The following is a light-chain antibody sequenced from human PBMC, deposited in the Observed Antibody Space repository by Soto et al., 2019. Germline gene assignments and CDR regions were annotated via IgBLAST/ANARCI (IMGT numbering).Light chain of an antibody. CDR2: DVT. CDR1: SSDVGGFNY. CDR3: SSYTSSSTRL. Sequence: QSALTQPASVSGSPGQSITISCTRSSSDVGGFNYVSWYQQHPGKAPKLIIYDVTNRPSGVSNRFSGSKSGNTASLTISGLQAEDEADDYCSSYTSSSTRLFGGGTKLTVL. V-gene: IGLV2-14*01. J-gene: IGLJ2*01.